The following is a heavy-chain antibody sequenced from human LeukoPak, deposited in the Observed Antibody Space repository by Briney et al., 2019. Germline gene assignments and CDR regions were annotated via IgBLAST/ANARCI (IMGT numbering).Heavy chain of an antibody. CDR1: GFTFNNYP. D-gene: IGHD2-21*01. Sequence: PGGSLRLSCYTSGFTFNNYPMSWVRQAPGKGLEWVSAISNDGGDTKYADSVKGRFTLSRDNSRNTLYLQMKSLRVEDTAIYYCGGDWKLDYWGQGSLVTVPS. J-gene: IGHJ4*02. CDR3: GGDWKLDY. CDR2: ISNDGGDT. V-gene: IGHV3-23*01.